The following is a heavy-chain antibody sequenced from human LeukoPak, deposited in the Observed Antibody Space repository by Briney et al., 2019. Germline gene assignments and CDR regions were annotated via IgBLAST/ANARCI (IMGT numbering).Heavy chain of an antibody. D-gene: IGHD3-9*01. V-gene: IGHV6-1*01. J-gene: IGHJ4*02. Sequence: SQTLSLTCAISGDSVSSNSAAWTWIRQSPSRGLEWLGRTYYRSKWFNDYAVSVKSRLIINPDTSKNQFSLQLNSVTPEDTAVYYCAREAAGYQKWGQGTLVTVSP. CDR1: GDSVSSNSAA. CDR2: TYYRSKWFN. CDR3: AREAAGYQK.